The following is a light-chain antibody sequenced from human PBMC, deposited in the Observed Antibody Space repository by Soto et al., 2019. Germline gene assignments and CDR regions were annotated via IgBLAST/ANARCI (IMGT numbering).Light chain of an antibody. J-gene: IGKJ1*01. CDR1: QSVSTN. CDR3: QQYNNWPPWT. CDR2: GAS. V-gene: IGKV3-15*01. Sequence: EIVMTQSPATLSVSPGERATLSCRASQSVSTNLAWYQQKPGQPPRLLIYGASTRATGIPARFSGSGSGTEFTLTISSLQSEDLAVYYCQQYNNWPPWTCGQGTKVEIK.